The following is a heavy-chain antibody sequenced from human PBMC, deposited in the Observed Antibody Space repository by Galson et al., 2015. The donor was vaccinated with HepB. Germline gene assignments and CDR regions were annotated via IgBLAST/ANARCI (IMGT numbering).Heavy chain of an antibody. J-gene: IGHJ6*03. Sequence: SETLSLTCAVYGGSFSGYYWTWIRQPPGKGLEWIGEINHSGSTNYNPSLKSRVTISVDTSRNQFSLKLSSVTAADTAVYYCARPGYCSSTSCSGYMDVWGKGTTVTVSS. V-gene: IGHV4-34*01. CDR1: GGSFSGYY. D-gene: IGHD2-2*01. CDR3: ARPGYCSSTSCSGYMDV. CDR2: INHSGST.